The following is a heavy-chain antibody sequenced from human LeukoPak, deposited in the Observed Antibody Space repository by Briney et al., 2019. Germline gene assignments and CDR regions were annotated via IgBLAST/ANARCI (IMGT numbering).Heavy chain of an antibody. CDR1: GGSISSYY. Sequence: SETLSLTCTVSGGSISSYYWSWIRQPPGKGLEWIGYIYYSGSTNYNPSLKSRVTISVDTSKNQFSLKLSSVTAADTAVYYCARHLTEWPTSAFDICGQGTMVTVSS. CDR3: ARHLTEWPTSAFDI. J-gene: IGHJ3*02. CDR2: IYYSGST. V-gene: IGHV4-59*08. D-gene: IGHD3-3*01.